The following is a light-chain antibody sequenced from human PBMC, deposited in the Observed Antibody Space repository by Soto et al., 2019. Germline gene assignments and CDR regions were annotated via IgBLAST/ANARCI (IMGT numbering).Light chain of an antibody. Sequence: EIVMTQSPATLSVSPEEGATLSGMASQSVSSYLAWYQQKPGQAPRLLIYGASTRATVIPARFSGSGSGTEFTLTISSLQSEDFAVYYCQQYNNWPPWTFGQGTKVDIK. CDR1: QSVSSY. CDR2: GAS. V-gene: IGKV3-15*01. CDR3: QQYNNWPPWT. J-gene: IGKJ1*01.